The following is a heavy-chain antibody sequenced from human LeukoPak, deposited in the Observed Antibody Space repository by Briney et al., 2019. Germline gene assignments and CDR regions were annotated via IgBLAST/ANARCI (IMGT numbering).Heavy chain of an antibody. V-gene: IGHV1-8*01. D-gene: IGHD7-27*01. CDR2: MSPNSGDT. Sequence: ASVKVSCKASGYTFTSYDFNWVRQAPGQRPEWMGWMSPNSGDTGYAQKFQDRVTMTRNTFISTAYMELSSLRSDDTAVYYCARGPPNWGYDYWGPGTLVTVSS. CDR1: GYTFTSYD. CDR3: ARGPPNWGYDY. J-gene: IGHJ4*02.